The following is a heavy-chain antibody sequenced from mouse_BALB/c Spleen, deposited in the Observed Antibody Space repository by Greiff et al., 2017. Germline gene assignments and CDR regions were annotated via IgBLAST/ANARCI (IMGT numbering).Heavy chain of an antibody. V-gene: IGHV5-6-4*01. J-gene: IGHJ3*01. CDR1: GFTFSSYT. CDR3: TGGFAY. Sequence: EVMLAESGGGLVKPGGSLKLSCAASGFTFSSYTMSWVRQTPEKRLEWVATISSGGSYTYYPDSVKGRFTISRDNAKNTLYLQMSSLKSEDTAMYYCTGGFAYWGQGTLVTVSA. CDR2: ISSGGSYT.